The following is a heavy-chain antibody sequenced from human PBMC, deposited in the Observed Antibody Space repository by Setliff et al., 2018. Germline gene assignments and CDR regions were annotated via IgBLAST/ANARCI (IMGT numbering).Heavy chain of an antibody. CDR3: ARDLGHGGDSDY. J-gene: IGHJ4*02. Sequence: SETLSLTCTVSGGSISSYIWGWIRQPPGKGLEWVGNIGHTGSINYNPSLKSRLTISRDTSKNQVSLKLNSVTATDTAVYYCARDLGHGGDSDYWGQGILVTVSS. CDR2: IGHTGSI. D-gene: IGHD2-21*02. CDR1: GGSISSYI. V-gene: IGHV4-59*12.